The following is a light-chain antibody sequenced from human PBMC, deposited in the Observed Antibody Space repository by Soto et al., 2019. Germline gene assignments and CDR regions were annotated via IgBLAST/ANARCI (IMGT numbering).Light chain of an antibody. CDR1: QSSSSY. CDR3: QQYSTSPIT. CDR2: AAS. V-gene: IGKV3-20*01. Sequence: ETVLTQSPGTLLLSRGERATLSCRASQSSSSYLTWYQQRPGQAPRLLIYAASRRATGIPDRFSGSGSGTDFTLTISRLEPEDFAVYYGQQYSTSPITFGQGTRLEIK. J-gene: IGKJ5*01.